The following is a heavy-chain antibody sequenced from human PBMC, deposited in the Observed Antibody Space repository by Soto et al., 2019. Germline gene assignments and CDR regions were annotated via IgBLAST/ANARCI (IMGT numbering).Heavy chain of an antibody. CDR3: ARSRYYYASGSYYKYDYYGMDV. CDR2: ISSSTSYI. D-gene: IGHD3-10*01. J-gene: IGHJ6*02. Sequence: GGSLRLSCAASGFTFSSYNMNWVRQAPGKGLEWASSISSSTSYIYYADSVKGRFTISRDNAKNSLYLQMNSLRAEDTAVYYCARSRYYYASGSYYKYDYYGMDVWGQGTTVTVSS. CDR1: GFTFSSYN. V-gene: IGHV3-21*01.